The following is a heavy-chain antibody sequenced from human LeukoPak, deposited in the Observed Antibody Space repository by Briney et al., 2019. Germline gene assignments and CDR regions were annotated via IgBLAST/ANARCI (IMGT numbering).Heavy chain of an antibody. J-gene: IGHJ5*02. CDR1: GYIFTGYY. CDR2: INPDTGGT. D-gene: IGHD6-19*01. V-gene: IGHV1-2*02. CDR3: ARAPVAGRGNWFDP. Sequence: ASVKVSCKASGYIFTGYYMHWVRQAPGQGLEWMGWINPDTGGTNSAQKFQGRVTMTRDTSISTAYMEPSSLRSDDTAVYYCARAPVAGRGNWFDPWGQGTLVTVSS.